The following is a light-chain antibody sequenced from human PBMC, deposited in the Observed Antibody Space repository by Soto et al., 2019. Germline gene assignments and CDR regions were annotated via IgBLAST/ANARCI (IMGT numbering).Light chain of an antibody. CDR1: QSISSW. V-gene: IGKV1-5*01. J-gene: IGKJ2*01. Sequence: DIQMTQSPSTLSASVGDRVTITCRASQSISSWLAWYQQKPGKAPKLLIYDASRLESGVPSRFSGSGSGTEFTLTISSLQPDDFATYYCQQYNSYLYTFGQGPKLEIK. CDR2: DAS. CDR3: QQYNSYLYT.